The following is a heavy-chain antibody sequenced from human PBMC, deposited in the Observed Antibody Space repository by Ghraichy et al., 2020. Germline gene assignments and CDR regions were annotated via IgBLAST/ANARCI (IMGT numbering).Heavy chain of an antibody. CDR1: GYTLTELS. CDR2: FDPEDGET. CDR3: ATAYVRGGDCCLFDY. J-gene: IGHJ4*02. V-gene: IGHV1-24*01. Sequence: ASVKVSCKVSGYTLTELSMHWVRQAPGKGLEWMGGFDPEDGETIYAQKFQGRVTMTEDTSTDTAYMELSSLRSEDTAVYYCATAYVRGGDCCLFDYWGQGTLVTVSS. D-gene: IGHD2-21*02.